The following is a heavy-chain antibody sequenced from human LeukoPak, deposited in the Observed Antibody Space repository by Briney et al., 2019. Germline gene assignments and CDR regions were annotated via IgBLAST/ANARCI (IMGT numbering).Heavy chain of an antibody. CDR2: INPNTGVT. CDR1: RYTFTTYY. Sequence: ASLKVSCKSSRYTFTTYYIHWVRRPPAQGLEWIGWINPNTGVTESPQRFQGRVTMARDTSSRTAYMELSRLTSDDTAVYYCTSDHCTSFDCYENNYHGLDVWGQGTTVTVSS. D-gene: IGHD2-21*02. J-gene: IGHJ6*02. CDR3: TSDHCTSFDCYENNYHGLDV. V-gene: IGHV1-2*02.